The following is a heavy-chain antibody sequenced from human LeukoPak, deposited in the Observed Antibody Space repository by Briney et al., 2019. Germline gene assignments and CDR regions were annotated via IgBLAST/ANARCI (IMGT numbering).Heavy chain of an antibody. CDR1: GYSFTSYW. CDR3: ARTYYYDSSGYSTAFDY. CDR2: IYPGDSDT. J-gene: IGHJ4*02. Sequence: GESLKISCKGSGYSFTSYWIGWVRQIPGKGLEWMGIIYPGDSDTRYSPSYQGQVTISADKSISTVYLQWSSLKASDTAMYYCARTYYYDSSGYSTAFDYWGQGTLVTVSS. D-gene: IGHD3-22*01. V-gene: IGHV5-51*03.